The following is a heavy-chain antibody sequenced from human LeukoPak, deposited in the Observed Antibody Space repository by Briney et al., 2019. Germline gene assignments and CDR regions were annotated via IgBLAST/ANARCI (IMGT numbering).Heavy chain of an antibody. J-gene: IGHJ4*02. Sequence: SETLPLACSVSGGSISDYYWTWIRQPPRKGLEWIGYIHYSGSTSFNPSLKSRVTISMDASKKQFFLSLTSVTAADTAVYYCAATSGSSAYWGQGTLVTVSS. CDR1: GGSISDYY. V-gene: IGHV4-59*01. CDR3: AATSGSSAY. CDR2: IHYSGST. D-gene: IGHD6-19*01.